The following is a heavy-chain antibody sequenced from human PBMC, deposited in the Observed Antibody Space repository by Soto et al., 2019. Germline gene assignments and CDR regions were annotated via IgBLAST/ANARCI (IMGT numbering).Heavy chain of an antibody. D-gene: IGHD6-19*01. CDR2: ISSSSSYI. Sequence: EVQLVESGGGLVKPGGSLRLSCAASGFTFSSYSMNWVRQAPGKGLEWVSSISSSSSYIYYADSVKGRFTISRDNAKNSLYLQMNSLRAEDTAVYYCAREPWGSSGSNDYWGQGTLVTVSS. V-gene: IGHV3-21*01. CDR1: GFTFSSYS. J-gene: IGHJ4*02. CDR3: AREPWGSSGSNDY.